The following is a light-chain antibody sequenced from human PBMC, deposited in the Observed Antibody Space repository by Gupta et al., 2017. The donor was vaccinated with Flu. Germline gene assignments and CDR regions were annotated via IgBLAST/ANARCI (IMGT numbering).Light chain of an antibody. CDR3: CSLAGSATYV. J-gene: IGLJ1*01. Sequence: QSALTPPASVSGSPGQSITISCTGTSSNIGSYNVVSWYQHHPGKAPKLIIFEDRKRPSGVSNRFSGSKSGNTASLTISGLQAEDESDYYCCSLAGSATYVFGTGTTVTVL. CDR1: SSNIGSYNV. CDR2: EDR. V-gene: IGLV2-23*01.